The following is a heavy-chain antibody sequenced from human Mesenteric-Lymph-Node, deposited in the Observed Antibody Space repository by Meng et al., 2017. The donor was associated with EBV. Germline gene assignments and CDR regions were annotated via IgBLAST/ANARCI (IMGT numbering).Heavy chain of an antibody. V-gene: IGHV4-30-2*01. CDR1: GGSISNDGYS. CDR2: IYHSGST. Sequence: QLQLQASGSGLVKPSQTLSLTCAVSGGSISNDGYSWSWIRQPPGKGLEWIGYIYHSGSTYSNPSLKSRVTISVDRSKNQFSLKLNSVTAADTAVYYCARASVYGDYDNWFDPWGQGTLVTVSS. CDR3: ARASVYGDYDNWFDP. J-gene: IGHJ5*02. D-gene: IGHD4-17*01.